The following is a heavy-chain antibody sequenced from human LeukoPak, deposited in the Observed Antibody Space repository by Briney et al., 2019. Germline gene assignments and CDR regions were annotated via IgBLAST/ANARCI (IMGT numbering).Heavy chain of an antibody. CDR3: ARGSNDWYGIDY. V-gene: IGHV3-74*03. D-gene: IGHD3-9*01. J-gene: IGHJ4*02. CDR2: INIDGTST. Sequence: GGSLRLSCAASGFTFSNYWMHWVRQVPGKVLVCVSRINIDGTSTTYADSVKGRFTISRDDAKNTLYLQMNSLGAEDTAIYYCARGSNDWYGIDYWGQGALVNVSS. CDR1: GFTFSNYW.